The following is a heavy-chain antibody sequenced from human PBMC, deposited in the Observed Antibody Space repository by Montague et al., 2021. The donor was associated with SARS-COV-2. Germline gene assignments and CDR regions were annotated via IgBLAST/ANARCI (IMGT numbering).Heavy chain of an antibody. Sequence: TLSLTCTVSGGSISSGGYSWSWIHQGPGKGLEWIGNIYYSGTAYYSPSLRSRATLSVDTSKNQFSLNLSSVTAADTAVYYCARVDAASGIPYCDYWGQGTLVTVSS. CDR1: GGSISSGGYS. CDR2: IYYSGTA. CDR3: ARVDAASGIPYCDY. V-gene: IGHV4-31*03. D-gene: IGHD6-13*01. J-gene: IGHJ4*02.